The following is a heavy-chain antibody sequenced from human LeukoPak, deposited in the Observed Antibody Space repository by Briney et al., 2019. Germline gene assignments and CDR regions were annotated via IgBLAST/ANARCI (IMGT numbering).Heavy chain of an antibody. V-gene: IGHV4-59*02. CDR2: LSHSGSS. Sequence: SETLSPTCTVSGGSVSSYYWSWIRRPPGRGLEWIAYLSHSGSSDSNPSLTSRVTTLVDTSKSQFSLKLTSVTAADTAVYYCARARYANAWYAFDIWGHGTMVTVSS. J-gene: IGHJ3*02. D-gene: IGHD2-2*01. CDR1: GGSVSSYY. CDR3: ARARYANAWYAFDI.